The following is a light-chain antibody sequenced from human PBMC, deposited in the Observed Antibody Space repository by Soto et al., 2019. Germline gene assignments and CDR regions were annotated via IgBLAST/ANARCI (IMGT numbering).Light chain of an antibody. J-gene: IGKJ1*01. Sequence: DIQMTQSPSAMSASVGDRVNITCRASQGISNYLAWFQLKPGKVPKRPIYAASTLQSGVPSRFSGSGSGTEFTLTISSLQPEDFATYYCLRHDLYPWTFGQGTKVDIK. V-gene: IGKV1-17*03. CDR2: AAS. CDR3: LRHDLYPWT. CDR1: QGISNY.